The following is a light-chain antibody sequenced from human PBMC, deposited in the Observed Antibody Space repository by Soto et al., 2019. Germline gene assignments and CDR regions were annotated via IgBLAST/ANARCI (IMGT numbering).Light chain of an antibody. J-gene: IGKJ1*01. CDR1: QSVDTRR. CDR3: QQSVNSPWT. CDR2: AAS. Sequence: EIVLTQSPGTLSLSPGERGTLSCRASQSVDTRRFAWYQQKPGQAPRLLILAASFRATGTPDRFSGSGSGRDFTLTITRLEPEDVAVYYCQQSVNSPWTFGQGTKVDIK. V-gene: IGKV3-20*01.